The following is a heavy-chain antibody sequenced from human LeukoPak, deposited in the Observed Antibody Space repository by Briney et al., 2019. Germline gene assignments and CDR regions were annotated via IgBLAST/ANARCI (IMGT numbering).Heavy chain of an antibody. J-gene: IGHJ4*02. D-gene: IGHD1-26*01. V-gene: IGHV3-23*01. CDR1: GFTLSSYS. Sequence: PGGSLTLSWAVSGFTLSSYSMSWVRQAPGKGLEWVAAISGSGGSTYYADSVKGRFTLSTDNFKNPLYLQMNSLRAEDPAVYYCAKEVIVGVSFDYWGQGTLVTVSS. CDR2: ISGSGGST. CDR3: AKEVIVGVSFDY.